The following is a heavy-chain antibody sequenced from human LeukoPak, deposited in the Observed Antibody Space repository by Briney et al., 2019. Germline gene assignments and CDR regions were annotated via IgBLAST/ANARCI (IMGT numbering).Heavy chain of an antibody. CDR1: GGSISGYY. J-gene: IGHJ4*02. CDR2: VYTSGTT. D-gene: IGHD6-19*01. V-gene: IGHV4-4*07. CDR3: ARSTGWSSDLFDY. Sequence: PSETLSLTCTVSGGSISGYYWNWIRQPARKRLEWIGRVYTSGTTNCSPSLKSRTTMSVDTSKNQFSLRLISMTAADTAVYYCARSTGWSSDLFDYWGQGTLVTVSS.